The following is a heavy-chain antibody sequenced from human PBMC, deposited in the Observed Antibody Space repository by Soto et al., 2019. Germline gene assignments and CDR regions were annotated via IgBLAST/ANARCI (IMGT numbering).Heavy chain of an antibody. D-gene: IGHD6-13*01. CDR3: ARIGYSSSSLDY. J-gene: IGHJ4*02. V-gene: IGHV3-33*08. Sequence: PGGSLRLSCAASGFTLSTFGIHWVRQAPGKGLEWVALVSYDESHVYCADSVKGRFTISRDNAKNSLYLQINSLRAEDTAFYYCARIGYSSSSLDYWGQGTLVTVSS. CDR1: GFTLSTFG. CDR2: VSYDESHV.